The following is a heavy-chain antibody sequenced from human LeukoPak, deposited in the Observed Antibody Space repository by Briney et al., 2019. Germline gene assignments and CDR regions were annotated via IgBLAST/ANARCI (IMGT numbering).Heavy chain of an antibody. J-gene: IGHJ4*02. V-gene: IGHV1-18*01. Sequence: ASVKVSCKASGYTFTSYGITWVRQAPGQGLEWMGWISAYNGNTNYAQKLQGRVTMTTDTSTSTAYMELRSLRSDDTAVYYCARDRGYSSSWYGDYWGQGTLVTVSS. CDR3: ARDRGYSSSWYGDY. D-gene: IGHD6-13*01. CDR2: ISAYNGNT. CDR1: GYTFTSYG.